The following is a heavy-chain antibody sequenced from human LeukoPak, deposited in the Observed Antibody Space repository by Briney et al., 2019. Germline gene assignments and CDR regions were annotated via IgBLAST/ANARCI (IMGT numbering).Heavy chain of an antibody. CDR1: GFTFRSYG. CDR2: ISYDGSNK. Sequence: GGSLRLSCAASGFTFRSYGMHWVRQAPGKGLEWVAVISYDGSNKYFADSVKGRFTISRDNSKNTLYLQMNSLRAEDTAVYYCAELGITMIGGVWGKGTTVTISS. V-gene: IGHV3-30*19. CDR3: AELGITMIGGV. D-gene: IGHD3-10*02. J-gene: IGHJ6*04.